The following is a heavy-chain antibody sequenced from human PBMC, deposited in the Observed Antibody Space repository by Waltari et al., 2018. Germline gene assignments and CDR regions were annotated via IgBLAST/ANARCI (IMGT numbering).Heavy chain of an antibody. D-gene: IGHD2-15*01. V-gene: IGHV4-34*01. CDR3: ARESPYCSGGSCYVFWFDP. Sequence: QVQLQQWGAGLLKPSETLSLTCAVYGGSFSGYYWRWIRQPPGKGLEWIGEINHSGSTNYNPSLKSRVTISVDTSKNQFSLKLSSVTAADTAVYYCARESPYCSGGSCYVFWFDPWGQGTLVTVSS. CDR2: INHSGST. J-gene: IGHJ5*02. CDR1: GGSFSGYY.